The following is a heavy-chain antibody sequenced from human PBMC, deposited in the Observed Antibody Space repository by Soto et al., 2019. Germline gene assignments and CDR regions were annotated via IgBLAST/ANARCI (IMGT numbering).Heavy chain of an antibody. V-gene: IGHV1-3*01. D-gene: IGHD1-1*01. J-gene: IGHJ6*01. CDR1: AWTFTNHE. Sequence: VCYKGRAWTFTNHEINEVRQAPGQSLEWMGLINGGTGKTKHSHKIQGKANITRDTSARTAYMESSSLRSEDTAVYYCARGKGMEEYYYDYGLDIW. CDR2: INGGTGKT. CDR3: ARGKGMEEYYYDYGLDI.